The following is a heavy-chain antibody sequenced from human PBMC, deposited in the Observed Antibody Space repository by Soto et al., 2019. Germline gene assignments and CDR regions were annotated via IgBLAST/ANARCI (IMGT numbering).Heavy chain of an antibody. Sequence: QVHLQESGPGLVKPSETLSLNCIVSGGPISDFYWSWIRQPPGKGLEWIGYIFYSGSANYNPSLKSRVTISVDTSKNHFSLKLRSVTATDTAVYYCARMKRGSTYGSILDFWGQGTQVTVSS. CDR1: GGPISDFY. CDR2: IFYSGSA. J-gene: IGHJ4*02. CDR3: ARMKRGSTYGSILDF. D-gene: IGHD5-18*01. V-gene: IGHV4-59*01.